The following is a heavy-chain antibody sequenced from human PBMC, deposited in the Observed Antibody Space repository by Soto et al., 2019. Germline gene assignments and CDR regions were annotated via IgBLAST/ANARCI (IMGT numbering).Heavy chain of an antibody. CDR1: GFSLITGGVS. D-gene: IGHD3-16*01. CDR3: SHRRGMIMDV. CDR2: ISGDDEK. J-gene: IGHJ6*02. Sequence: QITLKESGPTQVKPTQTLTLTCTFSGFSLITGGVSVAWIRQPPGKALEWLALISGDDEKRYSPSLSSRLTITKDTTKNQAVFTMTNMDPLDTATYHCSHRRGMIMDVWGQGTTVTVSS. V-gene: IGHV2-5*02.